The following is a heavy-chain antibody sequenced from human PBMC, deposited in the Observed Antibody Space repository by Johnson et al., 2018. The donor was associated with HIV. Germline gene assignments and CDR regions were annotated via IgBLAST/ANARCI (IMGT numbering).Heavy chain of an antibody. CDR3: ARGGVGRYDSSASPQRAFDI. CDR2: INWNAGRT. J-gene: IGHJ3*02. Sequence: MKWVRQTPGMGLEWVSAINWNAGRTGYTESVKGRFTISRDNSKNTLYLQMARLRAEDTAVYYCARGGVGRYDSSASPQRAFDIWGQGTMVTVSS. D-gene: IGHD3-22*01. V-gene: IGHV3-20*03.